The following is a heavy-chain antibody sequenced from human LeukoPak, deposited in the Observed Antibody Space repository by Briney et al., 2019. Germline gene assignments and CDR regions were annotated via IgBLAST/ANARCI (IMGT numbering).Heavy chain of an antibody. D-gene: IGHD4-17*01. Sequence: GGSLRLSCAASGFTFSSYGMHWVRQAPGKGLEWVAFIRYDGSNKYYADSVKGRFTISRDNSKNTLYLHVSSLRPEDTAVYYCARLGYGDSLFDYWGQGTLVTVSS. V-gene: IGHV3-30*02. CDR3: ARLGYGDSLFDY. J-gene: IGHJ4*02. CDR1: GFTFSSYG. CDR2: IRYDGSNK.